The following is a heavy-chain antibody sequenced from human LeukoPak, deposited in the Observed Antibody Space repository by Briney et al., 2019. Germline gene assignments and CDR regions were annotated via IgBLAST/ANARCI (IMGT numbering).Heavy chain of an antibody. D-gene: IGHD6-25*01. CDR1: GYSFTSYG. CDR3: ARDRERNYYYYGMDV. Sequence: ASVKVSCKASGYSFTSYGMSWARQAPGQGLEWMGWINTNTGNPTYAQGFTGRFVPSLDTSVSTAYLQISSLKAEDTAVYYCARDRERNYYYYGMDVWGQGTTVTVSS. J-gene: IGHJ6*02. CDR2: INTNTGNP. V-gene: IGHV7-4-1*02.